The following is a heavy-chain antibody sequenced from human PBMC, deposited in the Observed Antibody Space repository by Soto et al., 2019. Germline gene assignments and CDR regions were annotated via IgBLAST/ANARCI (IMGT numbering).Heavy chain of an antibody. J-gene: IGHJ4*02. CDR2: VYSGVST. CDR3: VRSGHTFGGVI. D-gene: IGHD3-16*01. Sequence: PSETLSLTCAVSGGSFNNYFWSWVRQPPGKGLEWFGYVYSGVSTNYNPSLMSRVTMSVDTSTNQFSLKLNSVTAADTAVYYCVRSGHTFGGVIWGRGTLVTVSS. CDR1: GGSFNNYF. V-gene: IGHV4-59*01.